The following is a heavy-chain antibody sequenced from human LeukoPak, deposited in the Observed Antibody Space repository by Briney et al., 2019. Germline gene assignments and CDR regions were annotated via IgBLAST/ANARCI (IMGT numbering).Heavy chain of an antibody. CDR2: IKQDGSEK. Sequence: GGSLRLSRAASGFTFSSYWMSWVRQAPGKGLEWVANIKQDGSEKYYVDSVKGRFTISRDNAKNSLYLQMNSLRAEDTAVYYCARDLPYYDILTGYYHYYGMDVWGQGTTVTVSS. D-gene: IGHD3-9*01. CDR1: GFTFSSYW. V-gene: IGHV3-7*01. J-gene: IGHJ6*02. CDR3: ARDLPYYDILTGYYHYYGMDV.